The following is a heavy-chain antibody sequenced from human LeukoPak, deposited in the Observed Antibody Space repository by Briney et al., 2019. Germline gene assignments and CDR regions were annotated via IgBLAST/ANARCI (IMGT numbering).Heavy chain of an antibody. CDR2: IYYSGST. D-gene: IGHD3-10*01. J-gene: IGHJ5*02. CDR3: ARRTIWFGELLPFDP. CDR1: GGSISSSSYY. V-gene: IGHV4-39*01. Sequence: SETLSLTCTVSGGSISSSSYYWGWIRQPPGKGLEWIGSIYYSGSTYYNPSLKSRVTISVDTSKNQFSLKLSSVTAADTAVYYCARRTIWFGELLPFDPWGQGTLVTVSS.